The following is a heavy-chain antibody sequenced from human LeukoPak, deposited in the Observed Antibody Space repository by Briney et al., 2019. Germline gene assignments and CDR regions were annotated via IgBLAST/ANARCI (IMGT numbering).Heavy chain of an antibody. CDR2: ISGSGGST. Sequence: GGSLRLSCAVSGFTFSSYVMSWVRQAPGKGLEWVSAISGSGGSTYYADSVKGRFTISRDNSKNTLYLQMNSLRAEDTAVYYCARGPLDYDYVWGSYRYKGNYFDYWGQGTLVTVSS. V-gene: IGHV3-23*01. J-gene: IGHJ4*02. CDR3: ARGPLDYDYVWGSYRYKGNYFDY. D-gene: IGHD3-16*02. CDR1: GFTFSSYV.